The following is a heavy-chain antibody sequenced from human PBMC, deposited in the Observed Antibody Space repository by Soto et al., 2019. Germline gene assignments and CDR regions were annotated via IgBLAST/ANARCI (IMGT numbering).Heavy chain of an antibody. Sequence: GGSLRLSCAASGFTFSSYAMTWVRQAPGKGLEYVSTLSGSGVNAYYADSVKGRFTISRDNSRNTLYLQMNSLRVEDTAIYYCAKPLQVYWGQGTQVTVSS. CDR3: AKPLQVY. CDR2: LSGSGVNA. V-gene: IGHV3-23*01. J-gene: IGHJ4*02. CDR1: GFTFSSYA.